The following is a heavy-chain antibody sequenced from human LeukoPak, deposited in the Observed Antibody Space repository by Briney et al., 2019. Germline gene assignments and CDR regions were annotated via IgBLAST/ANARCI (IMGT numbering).Heavy chain of an antibody. CDR1: GFTFSSYW. V-gene: IGHV3-21*01. Sequence: GGSLRLSCAASGFTFSSYWMSWVRQAPGKGLEWVSSISSSSSYIYYADSVRGRFTISRDNAKNSLYLQMNSLRAEDTAVYYCAGRPHYYMDVWGKGTTVTVSS. CDR3: AGRPHYYMDV. J-gene: IGHJ6*03. CDR2: ISSSSSYI.